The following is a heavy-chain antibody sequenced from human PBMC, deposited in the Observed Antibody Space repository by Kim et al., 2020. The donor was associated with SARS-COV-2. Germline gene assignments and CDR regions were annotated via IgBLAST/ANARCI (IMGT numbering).Heavy chain of an antibody. D-gene: IGHD6-6*01. J-gene: IGHJ4*02. V-gene: IGHV2-5*01. CDR3: AHKVNGQLVG. CDR2: DK. Sequence: DKRYSPSLKSRLTITKDTSKNQVVLTMTNMDPVDTATYYCAHKVNGQLVGWGQGTLVTVSS.